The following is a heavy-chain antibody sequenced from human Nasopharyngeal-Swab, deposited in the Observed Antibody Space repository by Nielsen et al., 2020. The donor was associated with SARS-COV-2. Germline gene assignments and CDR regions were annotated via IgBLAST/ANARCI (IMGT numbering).Heavy chain of an antibody. J-gene: IGHJ6*03. V-gene: IGHV3-49*04. CDR2: IRNKAYGGTR. D-gene: IGHD3-22*01. CDR3: GRQTHYYDASGTLHQDYLDV. Sequence: GESLKISCTGSGFTFGDYAMNWVRQAPGKGLEWVGFIRNKAYGGTREYAASVKGRFIISRDESKSIAYLQMNSLKTEDTAVYYCGRQTHYYDASGTLHQDYLDVWGKGTTVTVSS. CDR1: GFTFGDYA.